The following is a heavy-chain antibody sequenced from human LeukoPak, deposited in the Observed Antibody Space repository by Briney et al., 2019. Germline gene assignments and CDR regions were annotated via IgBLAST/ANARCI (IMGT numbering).Heavy chain of an antibody. Sequence: PSETLSLTCTVSGGSISSSSYYWGWIRQPPGKGLEWIGSIYYSGSTYYNPSLKSRVTISVDTSKNQFSMKLSSVTAADTAVYYCARSLLSRYYYYMDVWGRGTTVTISS. CDR2: IYYSGST. J-gene: IGHJ6*03. CDR1: GGSISSSSYY. D-gene: IGHD2-2*01. CDR3: ARSLLSRYYYYMDV. V-gene: IGHV4-39*01.